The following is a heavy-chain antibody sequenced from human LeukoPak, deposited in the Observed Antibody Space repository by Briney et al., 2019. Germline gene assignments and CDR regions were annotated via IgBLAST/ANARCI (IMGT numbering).Heavy chain of an antibody. D-gene: IGHD4-23*01. CDR1: GFTFRSYG. J-gene: IGHJ4*02. Sequence: GGSLRLSCAASGFTFRSYGMNWVRQAPGKGLEWVSFISSSGSAIYYADSVKGRFTISRDNARNSLYLQVNSLRAEDTAVYYCARDRGYGGNYVFFDYWGQGTLVTVSS. V-gene: IGHV3-48*03. CDR2: ISSSGSAI. CDR3: ARDRGYGGNYVFFDY.